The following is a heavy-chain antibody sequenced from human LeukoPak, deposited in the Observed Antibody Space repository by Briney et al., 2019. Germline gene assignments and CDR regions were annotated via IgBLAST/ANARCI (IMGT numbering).Heavy chain of an antibody. V-gene: IGHV4-59*11. CDR1: GISIGSHY. CDR3: ARDAF. Sequence: SETLSLICNVSGISIGSHYWSWFRQSPGMGLEWIGCVYNSGTTTYHPSLTRRVSISVDPSANQYSPKMTSVTAADTAIYYCARDAFWGQGILVTVSS. J-gene: IGHJ4*02. CDR2: VYNSGTT.